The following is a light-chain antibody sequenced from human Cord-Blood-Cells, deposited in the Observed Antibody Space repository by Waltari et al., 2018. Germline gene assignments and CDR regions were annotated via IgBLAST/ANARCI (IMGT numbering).Light chain of an antibody. CDR2: DVS. CDR3: SSYTSSSTVV. Sequence: QSALTPPASVSGSPGQSITISCTGTSSDVGGYNNVSWYQQTPGKAPKLMIYDVSNRPSGVSNRFSGAKSGNTASLTISGLQAEDEADYYCSSYTSSSTVVFGGGTELTVL. V-gene: IGLV2-14*01. J-gene: IGLJ2*01. CDR1: SSDVGGYNN.